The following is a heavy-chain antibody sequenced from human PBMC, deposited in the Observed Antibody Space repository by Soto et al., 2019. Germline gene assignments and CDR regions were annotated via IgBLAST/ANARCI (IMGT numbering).Heavy chain of an antibody. J-gene: IGHJ4*02. CDR3: AREAPGDPDYCAYPFFDY. CDR2: ISSSSQSI. CDR1: GFTFSPYK. Sequence: EVQLVESGGGLVKPGGSLRLSCAASGFTFSPYKMNWVRQAPGKGLEWVSSISSSSQSINYADSVKGRFTISRDNAKNSLQLEMNNLRAEDTAVYYCAREAPGDPDYCAYPFFDYLGLGNLVTLSS. V-gene: IGHV3-21*06. D-gene: IGHD4-17*01.